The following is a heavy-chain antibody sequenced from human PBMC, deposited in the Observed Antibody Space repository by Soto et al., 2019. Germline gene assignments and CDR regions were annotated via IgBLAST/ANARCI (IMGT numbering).Heavy chain of an antibody. J-gene: IGHJ4*02. D-gene: IGHD6-13*01. CDR1: GFTFNSYG. CDR2: ISYDGSDK. V-gene: IGHV3-30*03. CDR3: GAGQYFSDY. Sequence: PGGSLRLSCAASGFTFNSYGIHWVRQAPGKGLEWVALISYDGSDKYYADSVKGRFTISRDNSKNTLYLQMNSLRVEDTAVYYCGAGQYFSDYWGQGALVTVSS.